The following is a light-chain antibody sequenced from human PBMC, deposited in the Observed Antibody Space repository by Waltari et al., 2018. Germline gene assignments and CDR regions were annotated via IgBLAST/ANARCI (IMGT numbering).Light chain of an antibody. J-gene: IGKJ3*01. CDR3: QQSYSFPET. V-gene: IGKV1-39*01. CDR1: QGISNF. Sequence: DIQMTHSPSSLSASAGDRVPVTCRASQGISNFLNWYQQKPGKAPKVLIYTASTLQSGVPSRFSGDGSGTEFTLTISSLQPEDFATYYCQQSYSFPETFGPGTKVDV. CDR2: TAS.